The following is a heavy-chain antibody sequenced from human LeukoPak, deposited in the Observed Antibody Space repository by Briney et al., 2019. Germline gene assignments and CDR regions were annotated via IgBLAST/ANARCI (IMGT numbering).Heavy chain of an antibody. D-gene: IGHD3-3*01. Sequence: GSVKVSCEASGYTFTSYGISWVRQAPGQGLEWMGWISAYNGNKNYAHTLQGRVTMTTDTSTSTAYMGLKSLRSDDTAVYYCARDWFTILGVVIMGPDFYYYHGMDVWGQGTTVTVSS. CDR2: ISAYNGNK. CDR1: GYTFTSYG. CDR3: ARDWFTILGVVIMGPDFYYYHGMDV. V-gene: IGHV1-18*01. J-gene: IGHJ6*02.